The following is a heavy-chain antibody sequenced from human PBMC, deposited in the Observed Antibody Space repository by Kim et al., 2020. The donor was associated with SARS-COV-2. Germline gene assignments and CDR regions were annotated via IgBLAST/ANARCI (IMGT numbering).Heavy chain of an antibody. D-gene: IGHD3-10*01. CDR2: FDTEDGET. V-gene: IGHV1-24*01. CDR3: ATDSRGPPIYYGMDV. CDR1: GYTLTELS. Sequence: ASVKVSCKVSGYTLTELSMHWVRQAPGKGLEWMGGFDTEDGETIYAQKFQGRVTMTEDTSTDTAYMELSSLRSEDTAVYYCATDSRGPPIYYGMDVWGQGTTVTVSS. J-gene: IGHJ6*02.